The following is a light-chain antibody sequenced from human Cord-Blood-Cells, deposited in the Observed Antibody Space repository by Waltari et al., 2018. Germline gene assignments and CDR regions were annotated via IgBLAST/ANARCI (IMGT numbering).Light chain of an antibody. V-gene: IGKV3-20*01. CDR1: QCVSSSY. J-gene: IGKJ1*01. CDR3: QQYGSSPPWT. CDR2: GAS. Sequence: EIVLTQSPGTLSLSPGDRATLSCRARQCVSSSYLAWYQQKPGQAPRLLIYGASSRATGIPDRFSGSWSGTDFTLTISRLEPEDLAVYYCQQYGSSPPWTFGQGTKVEIK.